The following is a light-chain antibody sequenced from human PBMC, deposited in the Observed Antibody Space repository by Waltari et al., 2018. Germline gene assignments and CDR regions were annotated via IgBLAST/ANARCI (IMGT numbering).Light chain of an antibody. CDR1: SSDVGAYNN. Sequence: QSALTQPPSASGSPGQSVAISCTGTSSDVGAYNNVTWYQQHPGKAPKLILYEVSKRPSGVPDRFSGSRSGNTASLTVSGLQTEDEADYYCSAYAGSNNFPYLFGSGTKVTVL. V-gene: IGLV2-8*01. CDR3: SAYAGSNNFPYL. J-gene: IGLJ1*01. CDR2: EVS.